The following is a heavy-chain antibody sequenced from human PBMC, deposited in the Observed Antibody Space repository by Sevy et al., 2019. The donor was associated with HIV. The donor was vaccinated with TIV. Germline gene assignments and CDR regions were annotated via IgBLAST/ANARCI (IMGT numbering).Heavy chain of an antibody. CDR1: GYTFTSYD. Sequence: ASVKVSCKASGYTFTSYDINWVRQATGQWLEWMGWMNPDSGNTGYAQKFQGRVTMSRNTSISTVYMELSSLRSEDTAVYYCARGGWLPAYFDYWGQGTLVTVSS. CDR2: MNPDSGNT. V-gene: IGHV1-8*01. D-gene: IGHD6-19*01. J-gene: IGHJ4*02. CDR3: ARGGWLPAYFDY.